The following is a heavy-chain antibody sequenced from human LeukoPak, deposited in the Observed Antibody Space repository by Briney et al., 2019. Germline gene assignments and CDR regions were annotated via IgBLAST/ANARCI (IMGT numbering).Heavy chain of an antibody. Sequence: ESGPTQVKPTQTLTLTCTFSGFSLSTSGVGVGWIRQPPGQALEWLALIYWDDDKRYSPSLKSRRTITKDTSKNQVVLTMTHMDPVDTATYYCAHTRRHRTIWFGELFKRKYNWFDPWGQGTLVTVSS. CDR1: GFSLSTSGVG. D-gene: IGHD3-10*01. CDR3: AHTRRHRTIWFGELFKRKYNWFDP. J-gene: IGHJ5*02. CDR2: IYWDDDK. V-gene: IGHV2-5*02.